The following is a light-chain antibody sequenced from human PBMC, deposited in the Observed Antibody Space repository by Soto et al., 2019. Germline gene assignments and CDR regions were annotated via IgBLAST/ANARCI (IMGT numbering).Light chain of an antibody. J-gene: IGKJ1*01. V-gene: IGKV3D-15*01. CDR3: QQYDNWLGT. Sequence: EIVMTQSPATLSVSPGERATLSCRVSQSVTSNLAWYQQTPGQAPRLLIYGASTRATGIPARFSASGSGTEFTLTISSLQSEDFAVYYCQQYDNWLGTFGQGTKVEVK. CDR1: QSVTSN. CDR2: GAS.